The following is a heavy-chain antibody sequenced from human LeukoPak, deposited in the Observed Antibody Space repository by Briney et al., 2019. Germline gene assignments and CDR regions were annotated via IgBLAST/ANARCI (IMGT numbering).Heavy chain of an antibody. CDR1: GYTFTSYA. J-gene: IGHJ6*02. D-gene: IGHD6-13*01. V-gene: IGHV1-3*01. CDR3: ARVVAAAGNYYYYGMDV. CDR2: INAGNGNT. Sequence: GASVKVSCKASGYTFTSYAMHWVRQAPGQRLEWMGWINAGNGNTKYSQKFQGRVTITRDTSASTAYMELSSLRSEDTAVYYCARVVAAAGNYYYYGMDVWGQGTTVTVSS.